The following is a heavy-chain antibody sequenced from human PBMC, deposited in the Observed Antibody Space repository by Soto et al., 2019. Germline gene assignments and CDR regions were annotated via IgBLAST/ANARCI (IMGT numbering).Heavy chain of an antibody. V-gene: IGHV3-11*04. CDR1: GFTFSDYY. J-gene: IGHJ6*03. D-gene: IGHD2-2*02. CDR2: INNDGSTT. Sequence: PGGSLSLSCAASGFTFSDYYMSWIRQAPGKGLEWVSYINNDGSTTYYADSVKGRFTISRDNAKNTLYLQMNSLRAEDTAVYYCARGSTTRYCSSTSCYITSTYYYYYYMDVWGKGTTVTVSS. CDR3: ARGSTTRYCSSTSCYITSTYYYYYYMDV.